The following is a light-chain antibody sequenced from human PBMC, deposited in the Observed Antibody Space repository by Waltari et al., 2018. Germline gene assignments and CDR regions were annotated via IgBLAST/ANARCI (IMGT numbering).Light chain of an antibody. Sequence: DIVLTQSPATLSLSPGERATLSCRTSQTVRTSLAWYPQRPGQSPRLIIYDASNRATSVPVRFSGSGSGTDFTLTISSLEPEDFAVYYCQQRSGWPPMYTFGQGTKVEIK. CDR1: QTVRTS. CDR2: DAS. V-gene: IGKV3-11*01. J-gene: IGKJ2*01. CDR3: QQRSGWPPMYT.